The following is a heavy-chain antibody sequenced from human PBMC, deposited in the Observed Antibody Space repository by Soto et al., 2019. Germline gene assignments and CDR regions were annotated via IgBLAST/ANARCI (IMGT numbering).Heavy chain of an antibody. Sequence: GGSLRLSCAVSGFTVSNNYMSWVRQAPGKGLEWVSAISGSGGSTYYADSVKGRFTISRDNSKNTLYLQMNSLRAEDTAVYYCAKDLTMIVVVTFDYWGQGTLVTVSS. CDR1: GFTVSNNY. V-gene: IGHV3-23*01. D-gene: IGHD3-22*01. CDR3: AKDLTMIVVVTFDY. CDR2: ISGSGGST. J-gene: IGHJ4*02.